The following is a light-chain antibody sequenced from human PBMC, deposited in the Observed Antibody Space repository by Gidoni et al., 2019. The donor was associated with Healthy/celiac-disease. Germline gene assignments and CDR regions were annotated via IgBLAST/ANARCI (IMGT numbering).Light chain of an antibody. CDR2: GAS. Sequence: EIVLTQSPGTLSLSPGERATRSCRASQSVSSSYLAWYQQKPGQAPRLLIYGASSRATGIPDRFSGSGSGTDFTLTISRLEPEDFAVYYCQQYGSSPLTVGGGTKVEIK. CDR1: QSVSSSY. CDR3: QQYGSSPLT. V-gene: IGKV3-20*01. J-gene: IGKJ4*01.